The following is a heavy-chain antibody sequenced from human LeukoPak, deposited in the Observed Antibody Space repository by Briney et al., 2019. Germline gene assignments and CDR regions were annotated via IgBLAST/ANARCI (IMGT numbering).Heavy chain of an antibody. J-gene: IGHJ4*02. CDR1: GSTFSNYA. Sequence: GGSLRLSCAASGSTFSNYAMSWVRQAPGKGLEWVSTISGSGGGTYYADSVKGQFTISRDNSKNTLYLQMNSLRAEDTAVYYCAKEEWLLAVYFDYWGQGTLVTVSS. V-gene: IGHV3-23*01. CDR2: ISGSGGGT. D-gene: IGHD3-3*01. CDR3: AKEEWLLAVYFDY.